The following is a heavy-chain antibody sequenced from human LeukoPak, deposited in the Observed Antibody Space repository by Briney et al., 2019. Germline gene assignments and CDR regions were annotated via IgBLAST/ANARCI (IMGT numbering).Heavy chain of an antibody. J-gene: IGHJ4*02. D-gene: IGHD3-16*02. CDR3: ARGGYKTYYDYVWGSYRSLFFDY. Sequence: PSETLSLTCAVYGGSFSGYYWSWTRQPPGKGLEWIGEINHSGSTNYNLSLNSRVTISVDTPKNQFSLKLSSVTAADTAVYYCARGGYKTYYDYVWGSYRSLFFDYWGQGTLVTVSS. CDR2: INHSGST. V-gene: IGHV4-34*01. CDR1: GGSFSGYY.